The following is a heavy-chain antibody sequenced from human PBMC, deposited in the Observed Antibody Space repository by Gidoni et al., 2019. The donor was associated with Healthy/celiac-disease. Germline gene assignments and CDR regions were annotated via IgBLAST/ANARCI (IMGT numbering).Heavy chain of an antibody. CDR1: GGSISSSSYY. Sequence: QLQLQESGPGLVKPSETLSLTCTVSGGSISSSSYYWGWIRQPPGKGLEWIGSIYYSGSTYYNPSLKSRVTISVDTSKNQFSLKLSSVTAADTAVYYCARHGEVVVAATGRWNWFDPWGQGTLVTVSS. V-gene: IGHV4-39*01. CDR3: ARHGEVVVAATGRWNWFDP. CDR2: IYYSGST. J-gene: IGHJ5*02. D-gene: IGHD2-15*01.